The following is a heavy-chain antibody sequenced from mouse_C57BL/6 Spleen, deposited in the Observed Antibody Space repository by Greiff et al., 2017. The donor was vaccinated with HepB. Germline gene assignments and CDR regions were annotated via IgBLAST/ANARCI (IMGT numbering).Heavy chain of an antibody. J-gene: IGHJ4*01. V-gene: IGHV1-22*01. Sequence: EVQLQQSGPELVKPGASVKMSCKASGYTFTDYNMHWVKQSHGKSLEWIGYINPNNGGTSYNQKFKGKATLTVNKSSSTAYMELRSLTSEDSAVYYCARDYCGSSYGAMDYWGQGTSVTVSS. CDR3: ARDYCGSSYGAMDY. CDR1: GYTFTDYN. D-gene: IGHD1-1*01. CDR2: INPNNGGT.